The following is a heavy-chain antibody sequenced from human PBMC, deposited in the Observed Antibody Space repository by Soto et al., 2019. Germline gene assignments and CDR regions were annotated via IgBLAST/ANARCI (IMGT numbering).Heavy chain of an antibody. CDR3: ARHTPAISISDH. CDR2: IYYSGST. CDR1: GGSISSSSYY. D-gene: IGHD2-15*01. Sequence: QLQLQESGLGLVKPSETLSLTCTVSGGSISSSSYYWGWIRQPPGKGLEWIGSIYYSGSTYYNPSLKRRVTISVDTSKNQFSLKLSSVTAADTAVYYCARHTPAISISDHWGQGTLVTVSS. J-gene: IGHJ4*02. V-gene: IGHV4-39*01.